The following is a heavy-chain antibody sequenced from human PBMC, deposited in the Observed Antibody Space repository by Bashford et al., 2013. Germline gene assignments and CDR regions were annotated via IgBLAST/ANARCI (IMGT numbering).Heavy chain of an antibody. V-gene: IGHV3-23*01. CDR1: KFIFDNFA. CDR3: ARDAVFWSGYNVFDS. CDR2: ISDSGGRT. J-gene: IGHJ4*02. D-gene: IGHD3-3*01. Sequence: VDSGGSLRLSCAASKFIFDNFAMSWVRQAPGKGLEWVSAISDSGGRTYYADSVKGRFTISRDNSKNTLYLHMNSLTAEDTAVYYCARDAVFWSGYNVFDSWGQGTLVTVSS.